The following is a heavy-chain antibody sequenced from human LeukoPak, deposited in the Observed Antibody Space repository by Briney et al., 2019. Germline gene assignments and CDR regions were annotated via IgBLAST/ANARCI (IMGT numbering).Heavy chain of an antibody. CDR1: GGSISSSSYY. CDR3: AKGQSGTYPRVHFDY. Sequence: SETLSLTCTVSGGSISSSSYYWGWIRQPPGKGLEWIGSIYYSGSTYYNPSLKSRVTISVDTSKNQFSLKLSSVTAADTAVYYCAKGQSGTYPRVHFDYWGQGTLVTVSS. V-gene: IGHV4-39*01. CDR2: IYYSGST. D-gene: IGHD1-26*01. J-gene: IGHJ4*02.